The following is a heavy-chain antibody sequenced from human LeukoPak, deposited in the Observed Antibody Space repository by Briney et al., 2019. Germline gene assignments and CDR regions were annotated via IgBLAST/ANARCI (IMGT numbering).Heavy chain of an antibody. Sequence: SETLSLTCTVSGGSISSSSYYWGWIRQPPGKGLEWIGSIYYSGSTYYNPSLKSRVTISVDTSKNQFSLKLSSVTAEDTAVYYCARDSSSWYGTPYFAYWGQGTLVTVSS. D-gene: IGHD6-13*01. CDR2: IYYSGST. CDR3: ARDSSSWYGTPYFAY. J-gene: IGHJ4*02. V-gene: IGHV4-39*07. CDR1: GGSISSSSYY.